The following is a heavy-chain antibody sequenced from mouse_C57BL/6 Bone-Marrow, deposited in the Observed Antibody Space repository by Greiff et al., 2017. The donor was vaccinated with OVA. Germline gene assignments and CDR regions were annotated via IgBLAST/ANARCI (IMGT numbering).Heavy chain of an antibody. CDR3: ARERGIDY. CDR1: GFTFSSYA. J-gene: IGHJ2*01. Sequence: EVKLMESGGGLVKPGGSLKLSCAASGFTFSSYAMSWVRQTPETRLEWVATISDGGSYTYYPDHVQGRFIISRDNAKNNLYLHMSHLTSKDTAMYYCARERGIDYWGQGTTLTVSS. CDR2: ISDGGSYT. V-gene: IGHV5-4*01.